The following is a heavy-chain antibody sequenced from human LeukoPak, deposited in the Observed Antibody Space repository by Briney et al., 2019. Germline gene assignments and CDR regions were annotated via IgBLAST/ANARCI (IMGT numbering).Heavy chain of an antibody. D-gene: IGHD3-16*01. CDR1: GFTFSGYE. J-gene: IGHJ4*02. Sequence: QPGGSLRLSCAASGFTFSGYEMNWVRQAPGKGLEWISYISNSGNTKHYADSVKGRFTISRDNAKNSLYLQMNSLRAEDTAVYYCARGGMMTMYYWGQGTLVTVPS. CDR3: ARGGMMTMYY. V-gene: IGHV3-48*03. CDR2: ISNSGNTK.